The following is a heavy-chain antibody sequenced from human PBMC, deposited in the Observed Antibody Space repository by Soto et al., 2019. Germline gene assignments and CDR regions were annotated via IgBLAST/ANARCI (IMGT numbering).Heavy chain of an antibody. Sequence: QVQLQESGPGLVKPSETLSLNCIVSGGSVSNSSFHWSWIRQPPGKELEWIGNIYYSGSTNYNPSLKSRVTISVHTSKNQFSLKLSSVTAADTAVYYCARVRLAYYDGTGYYSEPREYYFDYWGQGTLVTASS. D-gene: IGHD3-22*01. V-gene: IGHV4-61*01. J-gene: IGHJ4*02. CDR3: ARVRLAYYDGTGYYSEPREYYFDY. CDR1: GGSVSNSSFH. CDR2: IYYSGST.